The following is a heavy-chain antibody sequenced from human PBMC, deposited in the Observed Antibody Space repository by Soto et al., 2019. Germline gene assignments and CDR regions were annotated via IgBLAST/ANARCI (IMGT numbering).Heavy chain of an antibody. J-gene: IGHJ6*02. V-gene: IGHV1-69*06. CDR3: ASWSNWNSPYYHGMAV. CDR2: IIPLHNTS. CDR1: GGAFTNYS. D-gene: IGHD1-7*01. Sequence: QVPLLQSGAEVKKPGSSVKVSCKVSGGAFTNYSLNWVRHAPGQGLEWLGGIIPLHNTSNYSLKFVGRSSVTADISTSTVYMFLSGLTSDDTATYYCASWSNWNSPYYHGMAVGGQGTTVTVSS.